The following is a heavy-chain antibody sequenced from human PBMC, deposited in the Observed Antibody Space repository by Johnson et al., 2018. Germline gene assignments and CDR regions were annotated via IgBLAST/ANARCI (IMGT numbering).Heavy chain of an antibody. D-gene: IGHD1-26*01. CDR2: ISSSGGNT. V-gene: IGHV3-23*04. J-gene: IGHJ3*01. CDR3: PKGVGVGNVAHDAFDV. CDR1: GFTFSSYA. Sequence: VQLVQSGGGVVQPGTSLRLSCAASGFTFSSYAMSWVRQAPGKRPEWISAISSSGGNTYYADSVKGRFTISRDNSKSTLYLQMNSLRAEGTAVYYCPKGVGVGNVAHDAFDVWGQGTMVTVSS.